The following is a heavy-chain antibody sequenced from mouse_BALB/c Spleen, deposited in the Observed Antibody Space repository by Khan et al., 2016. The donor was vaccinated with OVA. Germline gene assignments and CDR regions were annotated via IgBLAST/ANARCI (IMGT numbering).Heavy chain of an antibody. CDR3: ARYNNYDDAMAY. CDR1: GYSITSGYA. J-gene: IGHJ4*01. V-gene: IGHV3-2*02. CDR2: ISYSGST. D-gene: IGHD1-3*01. Sequence: VQLKESGPGLVKPSQSLYLTCTVTGYSITSGYAWNWIRQFPGNKLEWMGYISYSGSTSYNPYLRNRISIIGDTSKNTFFLQLNCVTTEDSATLCWARYNNYDDAMAYWGQGTLVTVSA.